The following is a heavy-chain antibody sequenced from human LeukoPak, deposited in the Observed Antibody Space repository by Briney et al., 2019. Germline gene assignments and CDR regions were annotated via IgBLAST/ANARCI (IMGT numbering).Heavy chain of an antibody. CDR1: GGSFSGYY. CDR2: INHSGST. CDR3: ARGPSPRTYCSSTSCYRYYYYGMDV. D-gene: IGHD2-2*01. Sequence: PSATLSLTCAVYGGSFSGYYWSWIRQPPGKGLEWIGEINHSGSTNYNPSLKSRVTISVDTSKNQFSLKLSSVTAADTAVYYCARGPSPRTYCSSTSCYRYYYYGMDVWGQGTTVTVSS. V-gene: IGHV4-34*01. J-gene: IGHJ6*02.